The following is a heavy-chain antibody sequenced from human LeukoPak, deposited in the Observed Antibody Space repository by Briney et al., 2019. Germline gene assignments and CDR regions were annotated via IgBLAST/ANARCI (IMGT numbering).Heavy chain of an antibody. V-gene: IGHV4-38-2*02. CDR3: ASAAEEYSGSYELDY. CDR2: IYHSGST. CDR1: GYSISSGYY. J-gene: IGHJ4*02. D-gene: IGHD1-26*01. Sequence: PSGTLSLTCTVSGYSISSGYYWGWIRQPPGKGLEWIGSIYHSGSTYYNPSLKSRVTISVDTSKNQFSLELSSVTAADTAVYYCASAAEEYSGSYELDYWGQGTLVTVSS.